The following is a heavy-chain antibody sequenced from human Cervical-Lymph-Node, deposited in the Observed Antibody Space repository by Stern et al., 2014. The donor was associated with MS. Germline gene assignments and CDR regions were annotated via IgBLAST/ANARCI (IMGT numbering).Heavy chain of an antibody. D-gene: IGHD4-17*01. J-gene: IGHJ4*02. Sequence: QVQLQESGPGLVKPSETLSLTCTVSGGSINSYYWNWIRQPPGKGLEWIGYIYYSGSTNYNPSLKSRVTISVDSSKNQFSLKLSSVTAADTAVYYCARRENDGDFLFDYWGQGTLVTVSS. CDR3: ARRENDGDFLFDY. CDR2: IYYSGST. CDR1: GGSINSYY. V-gene: IGHV4-59*13.